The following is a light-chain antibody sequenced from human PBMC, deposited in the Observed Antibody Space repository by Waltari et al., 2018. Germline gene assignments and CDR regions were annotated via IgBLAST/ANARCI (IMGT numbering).Light chain of an antibody. V-gene: IGKV1-39*01. CDR2: AAS. J-gene: IGKJ3*01. Sequence: DTQLTQSPSSLSASVGNRVTITCRASQSISRYLNWYQQKPGKAPRLLIYAASNLQSGVPSRFSGGGSGTDFTLTISSLQPEDFATYYCQQSFITPIFTFGPGTKVDIK. CDR1: QSISRY. CDR3: QQSFITPIFT.